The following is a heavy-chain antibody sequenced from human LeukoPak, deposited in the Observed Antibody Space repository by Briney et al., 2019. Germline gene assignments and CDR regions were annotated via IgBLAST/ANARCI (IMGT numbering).Heavy chain of an antibody. CDR1: GFTFSSYA. J-gene: IGHJ4*02. V-gene: IGHV3-30-3*01. D-gene: IGHD3-3*01. CDR2: ISYDGSNK. Sequence: GGSLKLSCAASGFTFSSYAMHWVRQAPGKGLEWVAVISYDGSNKYYADSVKGRFTISRDNSKNTLYLQMNSLRAEDTAVYYCARVLRFLEWLLLDYWGQGTLVTVSS. CDR3: ARVLRFLEWLLLDY.